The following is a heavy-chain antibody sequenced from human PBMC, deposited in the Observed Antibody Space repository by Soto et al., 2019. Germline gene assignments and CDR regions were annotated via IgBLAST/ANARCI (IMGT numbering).Heavy chain of an antibody. CDR1: GFTFSSYA. Sequence: GGALRLSCAASGFTFSSYAMHWVRQAPGKGLEWVAVISYDGSNKYYADSVKGRFTISRDNSKNTLYLQMNSLRAEDTAVYYCARDRAVVRGVFYYYYGMDVWGQGTTVTVSS. CDR3: ARDRAVVRGVFYYYYGMDV. V-gene: IGHV3-30-3*01. D-gene: IGHD3-10*01. CDR2: ISYDGSNK. J-gene: IGHJ6*02.